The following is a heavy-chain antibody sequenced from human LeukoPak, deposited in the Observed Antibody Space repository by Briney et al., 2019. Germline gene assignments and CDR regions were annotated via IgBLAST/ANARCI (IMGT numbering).Heavy chain of an antibody. V-gene: IGHV3-30*02. Sequence: GGFLRLSCAASGFAFYTYGMHWVRQAPGKGLEWVASIRLDGSDTKYADSVKGRFTISRDNSKNTLYLQMNSLRAEDTAVYYCAKDLNYYDSSGIDYWGQGTLVTVSS. CDR1: GFAFYTYG. CDR3: AKDLNYYDSSGIDY. D-gene: IGHD3-22*01. CDR2: IRLDGSDT. J-gene: IGHJ4*02.